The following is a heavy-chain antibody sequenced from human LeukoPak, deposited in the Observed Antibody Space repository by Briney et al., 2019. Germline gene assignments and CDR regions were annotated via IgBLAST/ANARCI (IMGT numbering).Heavy chain of an antibody. Sequence: SETLSLTCTVSGGSISSYYWSRIRQPAGKGLEWIGRIYTSGSTNYNPSLKSRVTMSVDTSKNQFSLKLSSVTAADTAVYYCARDGVAVAGQPYNWFDPWGQGTLVTVSS. CDR2: IYTSGST. CDR3: ARDGVAVAGQPYNWFDP. V-gene: IGHV4-4*07. D-gene: IGHD6-19*01. J-gene: IGHJ5*02. CDR1: GGSISSYY.